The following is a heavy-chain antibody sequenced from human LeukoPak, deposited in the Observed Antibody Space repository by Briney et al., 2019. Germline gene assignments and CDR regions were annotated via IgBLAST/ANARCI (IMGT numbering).Heavy chain of an antibody. CDR2: IYHSGST. Sequence: SETLSLTRAVSGASISSGYWWSWVRQPPRKGLEWIGEIYHSGSTNHNPSLKSRVTISVDKSKSQFSLNLSSVTAADTAVYYCARDDTGVIRGIRFHYWGQGTLVTVSS. J-gene: IGHJ4*02. CDR1: GASISSGYW. D-gene: IGHD3-10*01. CDR3: ARDDTGVIRGIRFHY. V-gene: IGHV4-4*02.